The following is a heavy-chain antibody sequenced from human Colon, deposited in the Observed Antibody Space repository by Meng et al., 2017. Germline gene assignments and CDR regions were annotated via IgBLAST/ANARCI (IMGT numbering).Heavy chain of an antibody. CDR3: ARGYLGTPVVHFDA. V-gene: IGHV4-4*02. CDR2: VHYSGSN. J-gene: IGHJ4*02. Sequence: VPLQGCGPGLVKPSETLALTCAVSGGSVSGSNWWGWVRQSPEKGLEWIGEVHYSGSNNYNPSLKSRVTMSVDKSKNHFSLNLTSVTAADTGVYYCARGYLGTPVVHFDAWGQGTLVTVSS. D-gene: IGHD7-27*01. CDR1: GGSVSGSNW.